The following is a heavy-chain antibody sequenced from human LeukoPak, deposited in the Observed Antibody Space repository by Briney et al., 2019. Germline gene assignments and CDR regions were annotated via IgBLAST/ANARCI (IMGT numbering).Heavy chain of an antibody. CDR3: ARDTAVAGIFDY. D-gene: IGHD6-19*01. J-gene: IGHJ4*02. Sequence: SETLSLTCTVSGGSISSYYWSWIRQPAGKGLEWIGRIYTSGSTNYNPPLKSRVTISVDKSKNQSYLKLSSVTAADTAVYYCARDTAVAGIFDYWGQGTLVTVSS. V-gene: IGHV4-4*07. CDR1: GGSISSYY. CDR2: IYTSGST.